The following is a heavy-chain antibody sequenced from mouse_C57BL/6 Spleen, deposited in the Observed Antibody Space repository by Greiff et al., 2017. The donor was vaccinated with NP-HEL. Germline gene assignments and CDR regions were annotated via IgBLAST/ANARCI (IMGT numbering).Heavy chain of an antibody. J-gene: IGHJ4*01. V-gene: IGHV1-26*01. CDR2: INPNNGGT. CDR1: GYTFTDYY. D-gene: IGHD2-13*01. CDR3: ARVRDEAMDY. Sequence: VQLQQSGPELVKPGASVKISCKASGYTFTDYYMNWVKQSHGKSLEWIGDINPNNGGTSYNQKFKGKATLTVDKSSSTAYMELRSLTSEDSAVYYCARVRDEAMDYWGQGTSVTVSS.